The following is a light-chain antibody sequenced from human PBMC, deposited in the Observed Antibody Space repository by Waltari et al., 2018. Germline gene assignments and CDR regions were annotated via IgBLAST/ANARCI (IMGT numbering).Light chain of an antibody. CDR2: DAS. CDR1: QSVSSY. CDR3: QQRSNWPLT. V-gene: IGKV3-11*01. Sequence: EIVLTQSPATLSLSPGERATLSCRASQSVSSYLAWYQQKPGQAPRLLIHDASNRATVIPARCSGSWSGTYFTLIISSLEPEDFAVYYWQQRSNWPLTFGGGTKVEIK. J-gene: IGKJ4*01.